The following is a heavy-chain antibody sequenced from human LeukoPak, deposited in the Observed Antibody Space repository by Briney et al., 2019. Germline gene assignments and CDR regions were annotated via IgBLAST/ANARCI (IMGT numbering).Heavy chain of an antibody. Sequence: ASVKVSCKASGYTFTSYDINWVRQATEQGLERMGWMNPNSGNTGYAQKFQGRVTMARNTSISTAYMELSSLRSEDTAVYYCARGIYGSGSLWYYYYYYMDVWGKGTTVTISS. V-gene: IGHV1-8*01. CDR3: ARGIYGSGSLWYYYYYYMDV. CDR1: GYTFTSYD. D-gene: IGHD3-10*01. J-gene: IGHJ6*03. CDR2: MNPNSGNT.